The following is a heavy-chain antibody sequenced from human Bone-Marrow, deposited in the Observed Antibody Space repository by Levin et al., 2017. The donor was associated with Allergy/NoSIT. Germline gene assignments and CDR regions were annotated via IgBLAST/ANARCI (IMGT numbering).Heavy chain of an antibody. CDR1: GYTFTGHY. V-gene: IGHV1-2*02. Sequence: PAASVKVSCKASGYTFTGHYMHWVRQAPGQGLEWMGWINPNSGSTKYAQKFQGRVTLTRDMSISTAYMALSGLRSDDTAVCYCARDRIDIAAAIRPSFQHWGQGTLVTVSS. CDR2: INPNSGST. D-gene: IGHD6-13*01. CDR3: ARDRIDIAAAIRPSFQH. J-gene: IGHJ1*01.